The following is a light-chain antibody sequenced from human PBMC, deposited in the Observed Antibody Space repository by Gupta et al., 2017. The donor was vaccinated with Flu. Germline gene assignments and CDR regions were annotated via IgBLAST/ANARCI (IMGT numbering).Light chain of an antibody. CDR1: QSVDRF. V-gene: IGKV1-39*01. CDR3: QQIYSTPVT. J-gene: IGKJ4*01. Sequence: DIQMTQSPSSLSASVGDRVTITCRAGQSVDRFLNWYQQKPVQAPKLLIFAASSLQSGVPSRFSGSGSETDFTLTISGLRPEDFATYYCQQIYSTPVTFGGGTKVEIK. CDR2: AAS.